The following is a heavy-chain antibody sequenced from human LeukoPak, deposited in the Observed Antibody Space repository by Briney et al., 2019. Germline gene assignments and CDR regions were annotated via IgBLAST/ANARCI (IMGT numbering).Heavy chain of an antibody. D-gene: IGHD5-18*01. V-gene: IGHV4-39*01. CDR2: IYYSGST. CDR1: GGSISSSNYY. J-gene: IGHJ5*02. Sequence: PSETLSLTCPVSGGSISSSNYYWGWIRQPPGKGLEWIGSIYYSGSTYYNPSLKSRVTISVDTSKNQFSLKLSSVTAADTAVYYCAAAEYRYRNWFDPWGQGTLVTVSS. CDR3: AAAEYRYRNWFDP.